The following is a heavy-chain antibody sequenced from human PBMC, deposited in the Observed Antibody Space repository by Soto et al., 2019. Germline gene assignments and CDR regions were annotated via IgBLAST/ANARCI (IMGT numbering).Heavy chain of an antibody. CDR2: ISAYNGNT. D-gene: IGHD2-21*02. V-gene: IGHV1-18*01. CDR3: ARVLYYCGGDCFDFGWFDP. CDR1: GYTFTSYG. Sequence: QVPLVQSGAEVKKPGASVKVSCKASGYTFTSYGISWVRQAPGQGLEWMGWISAYNGNTNYAQKLQGRVTMTTDTSTSTAYMELRSLRSDDTAVYYCARVLYYCGGDCFDFGWFDPWGQGTLVTVSS. J-gene: IGHJ5*02.